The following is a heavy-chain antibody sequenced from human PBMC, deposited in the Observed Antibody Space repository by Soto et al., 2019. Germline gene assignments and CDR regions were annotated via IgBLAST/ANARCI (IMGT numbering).Heavy chain of an antibody. CDR2: ISFDGKNK. V-gene: IGHV3-30*18. D-gene: IGHD3-10*01. CDR3: AKDREYYHGSGSYSPFDQ. J-gene: IGHJ4*02. CDR1: GFTFNVYG. Sequence: ESGVGVVQPGRSLRLSCTASGFTFNVYGMHSVRQAPGKGLEWVSLISFDGKNKFYTDSVKGRFTIYRDNSKNTLSLQMNSLRVEDTAVSYCAKDREYYHGSGSYSPFDQWGQGTLVTVSS.